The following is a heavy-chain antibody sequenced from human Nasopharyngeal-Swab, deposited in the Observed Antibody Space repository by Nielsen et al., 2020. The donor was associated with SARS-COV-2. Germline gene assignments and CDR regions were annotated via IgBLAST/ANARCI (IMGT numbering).Heavy chain of an antibody. Sequence: WIRQPPGKGLEWIGYIYYSGSTNYNPSLKSRVTISVDTSKNQFSLKLSSVTAADTAVYYCARRGASGHDQGSYYYYYYYMDVWGKGTTVTVSS. V-gene: IGHV4-59*01. CDR3: ARRGASGHDQGSYYYYYYYMDV. D-gene: IGHD5-12*01. CDR2: IYYSGST. J-gene: IGHJ6*03.